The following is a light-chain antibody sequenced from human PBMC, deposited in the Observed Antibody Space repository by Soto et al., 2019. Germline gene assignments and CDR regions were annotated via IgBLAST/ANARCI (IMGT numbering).Light chain of an antibody. Sequence: EIVLTQSPGTLSLSPGERATLSCRASQSVGSSYLAWYQQKPGQAPRLLIYGASSRATGIPDRFSGSGSGTDFTLTISGLEPEDFAVDYCQQYGSSPWTFGQGTKVEIK. J-gene: IGKJ1*01. CDR3: QQYGSSPWT. V-gene: IGKV3-20*01. CDR2: GAS. CDR1: QSVGSSY.